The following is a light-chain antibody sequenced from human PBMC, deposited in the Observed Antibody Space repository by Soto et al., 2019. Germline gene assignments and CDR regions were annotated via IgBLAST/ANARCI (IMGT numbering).Light chain of an antibody. CDR2: GAS. CDR1: QIFDNNY. J-gene: IGKJ4*01. Sequence: VLTKSQCSLPSSPGGRVSLSCRASQIFDNNYLAWYQQKSCQAPRLLIFGASNRATGLPGRFSGSGSGTDFTLTISGLEPEEFAVCFSQQYMFSVLSFGRETK. V-gene: IGKV3-20*01. CDR3: QQYMFSVLS.